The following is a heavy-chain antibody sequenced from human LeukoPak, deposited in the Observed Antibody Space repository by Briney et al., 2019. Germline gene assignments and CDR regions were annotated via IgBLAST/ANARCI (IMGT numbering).Heavy chain of an antibody. CDR1: GFTFSDYY. J-gene: IGHJ5*02. Sequence: GGSLRLSCAASGFTFSDYYMSWIRQAPGKGLEWVSYISGSGSTIYYADSVKGRFTISRDNAKNSLYLQMNSLRAEDTAVYYCARVVTGNLLRGNWFDPWGQGTLVTVSS. CDR3: ARVVTGNLLRGNWFDP. V-gene: IGHV3-11*01. D-gene: IGHD1-20*01. CDR2: ISGSGSTI.